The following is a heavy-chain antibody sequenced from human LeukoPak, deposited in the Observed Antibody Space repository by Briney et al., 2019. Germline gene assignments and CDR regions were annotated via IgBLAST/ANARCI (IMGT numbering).Heavy chain of an antibody. Sequence: PGGSLRLSCAASGFIFSTYWMTWVRQAPGKGLEWVATIKYDGDEKFYVDSVTGRFTISRDNAKNSLYLQMNSLTAEDTAVYYCVRESFSRGDFNWGQGTLASVSS. V-gene: IGHV3-7*01. CDR2: IKYDGDEK. CDR3: VRESFSRGDFN. D-gene: IGHD7-27*01. CDR1: GFIFSTYW. J-gene: IGHJ4*02.